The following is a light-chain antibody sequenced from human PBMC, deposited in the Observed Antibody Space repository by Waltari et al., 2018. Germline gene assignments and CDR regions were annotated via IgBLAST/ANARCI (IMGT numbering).Light chain of an antibody. CDR3: SSYTGRGTVI. J-gene: IGLJ2*01. CDR1: SRDVGSFNH. CDR2: DVT. Sequence: QSALTQPASVSGSPGQSITISCTGTSRDVGSFNHVSWFQHHPTSAPNLLSYDVTYRRAGVSSRFSGSKSVTTAARTVSGLQAEDEADYYCSSYTGRGTVIFGGGTKLTVL. V-gene: IGLV2-14*01.